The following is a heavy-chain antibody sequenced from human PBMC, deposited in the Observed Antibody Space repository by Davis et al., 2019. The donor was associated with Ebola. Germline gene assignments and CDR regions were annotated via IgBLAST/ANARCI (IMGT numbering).Heavy chain of an antibody. J-gene: IGHJ6*02. CDR3: ARDDNSPHFHRGMDV. CDR1: GYSFTSSW. D-gene: IGHD1-1*01. CDR2: VYPGDSDT. Sequence: GESLKISCKGSGYSFTSSWIAWVRQLPGKGLEWMGIVYPGDSDTRYGPSFQGQVTISADKSISTAYLQWSSLKASDTAMYYCARDDNSPHFHRGMDVWGQGTTVTVSS. V-gene: IGHV5-51*01.